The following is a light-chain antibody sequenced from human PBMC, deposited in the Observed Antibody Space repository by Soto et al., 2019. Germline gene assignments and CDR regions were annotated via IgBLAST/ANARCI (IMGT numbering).Light chain of an antibody. CDR1: QDISTL. CDR2: GAS. V-gene: IGKV1D-12*01. Sequence: DIQMTQSPSSVSASIGDTVTITCRASQDISTLLAWYQQKPGKAPKLLIYGASTLESGVPSRFSGRVSGTDFTLTISSLQPEDFATYFCQQADSFPLTLGGGTKVEIK. CDR3: QQADSFPLT. J-gene: IGKJ4*01.